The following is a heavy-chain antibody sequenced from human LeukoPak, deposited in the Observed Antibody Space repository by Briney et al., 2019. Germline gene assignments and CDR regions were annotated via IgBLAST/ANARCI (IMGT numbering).Heavy chain of an antibody. J-gene: IGHJ6*03. CDR2: ISSSGSTI. D-gene: IGHD2-2*01. CDR1: GFTFSSYG. V-gene: IGHV3-48*04. CDR3: AREPTPYCSSTSCYRRYYYYYMDV. Sequence: PGGSLRLSCAASGFTFSSYGMSWVRQAPGKGLEWVSYISSSGSTIYYADSVKGRFTISRDNAKNSLYLQMNSLRAEDTAVYYCAREPTPYCSSTSCYRRYYYYYMDVWGKGTTVTISS.